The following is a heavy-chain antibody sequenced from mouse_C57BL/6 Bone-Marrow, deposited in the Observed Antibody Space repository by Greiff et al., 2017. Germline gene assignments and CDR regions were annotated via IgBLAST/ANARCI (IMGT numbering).Heavy chain of an antibody. D-gene: IGHD1-1*01. V-gene: IGHV1-81*01. CDR1: GYTFTSYG. Sequence: QVQLQQSGAELARPRASVKLSCKASGYTFTSYGISWVTQSTGQGLEWIGEIYTRSGKTYYNEQLKGKVTLTADKSSSTVYMELHSLTSADSAVYFCARSAGSSFYFDYWGKGTTLTVSS. J-gene: IGHJ2*01. CDR3: ARSAGSSFYFDY. CDR2: IYTRSGKT.